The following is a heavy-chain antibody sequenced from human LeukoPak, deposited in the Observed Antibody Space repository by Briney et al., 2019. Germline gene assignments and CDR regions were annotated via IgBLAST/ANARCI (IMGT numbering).Heavy chain of an antibody. J-gene: IGHJ4*02. D-gene: IGHD1-1*01. V-gene: IGHV5-51*01. Sequence: GESLKISCKGSGYSFSNYWIGWVRQMPGKGLDWMGIIFPGDSDARYSPSFQGQVTISVDRSISTAYLQWSSLKASDTAMYYCARRNGNYFDYWGQGTPVTVSS. CDR3: ARRNGNYFDY. CDR2: IFPGDSDA. CDR1: GYSFSNYW.